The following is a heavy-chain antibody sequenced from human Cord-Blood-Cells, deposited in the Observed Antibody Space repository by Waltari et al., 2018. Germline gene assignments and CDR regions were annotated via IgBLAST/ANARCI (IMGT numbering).Heavy chain of an antibody. V-gene: IGHV3-33*01. Sequence: QVQLVESGGGVVQPGRSLRLSCAASGFTFSSYGMQWVRQAPGKGPEWVAVIWYDGSNKYDADSVKGRFTISRDNSKNTLYLQMNSLRAEDTAVYYCARGKPKAYSSSYYYYGMDVWGQGTTVTVSS. CDR3: ARGKPKAYSSSYYYYGMDV. J-gene: IGHJ6*02. CDR2: IWYDGSNK. D-gene: IGHD6-13*01. CDR1: GFTFSSYG.